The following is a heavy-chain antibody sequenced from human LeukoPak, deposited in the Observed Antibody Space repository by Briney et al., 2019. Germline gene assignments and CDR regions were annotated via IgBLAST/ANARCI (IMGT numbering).Heavy chain of an antibody. Sequence: GGSLRLSCATSGFTFSIYGMHWVRQAPGKGLEWVAFIPSDETNKYYAGSVKGRFTISRDNSRNTLYLQMNSLRVEDTAVYYCGKHDSDYDGKWGQGSLVTVSS. J-gene: IGHJ4*02. V-gene: IGHV3-30*02. CDR2: IPSDETNK. CDR3: GKHDSDYDGK. D-gene: IGHD5-12*01. CDR1: GFTFSIYG.